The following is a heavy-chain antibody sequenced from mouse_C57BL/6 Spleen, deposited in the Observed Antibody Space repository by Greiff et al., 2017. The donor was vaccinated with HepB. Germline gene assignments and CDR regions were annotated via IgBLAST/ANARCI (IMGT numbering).Heavy chain of an antibody. V-gene: IGHV1-81*01. CDR1: GYTFTSYG. J-gene: IGHJ3*01. CDR2: IYPRSGNT. D-gene: IGHD2-5*01. Sequence: QVQLQQSGAELARPGASVKLSCKASGYTFTSYGISWVKQRTGQGLEWIGEIYPRSGNTYYNEKFKGKATLTADKSSSTAYMELRSLTSEDSAVYFWARAGTYYSNYSWFAYWGQGTLVTVSA. CDR3: ARAGTYYSNYSWFAY.